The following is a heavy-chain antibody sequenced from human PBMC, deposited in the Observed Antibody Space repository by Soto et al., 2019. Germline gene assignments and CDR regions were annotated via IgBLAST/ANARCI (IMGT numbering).Heavy chain of an antibody. Sequence: GGSLRLSCAASGFTFSSYSMNWVRQAPGKGLEWVSSISSSSSYIYYADSVKGRFTISRDNAKNSLYLQMNGLRAEDTAVYYCARDEFVFVVDYWGQGTLVTVSS. J-gene: IGHJ4*02. CDR1: GFTFSSYS. D-gene: IGHD3-10*01. CDR2: ISSSSSYI. V-gene: IGHV3-21*01. CDR3: ARDEFVFVVDY.